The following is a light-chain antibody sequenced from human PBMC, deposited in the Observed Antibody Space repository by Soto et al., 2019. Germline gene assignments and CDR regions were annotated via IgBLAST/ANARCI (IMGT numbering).Light chain of an antibody. J-gene: IGLJ3*02. CDR1: NSDIGSYNR. Sequence: QSVLTQPPSVSGSPGQSVTISCSGTNSDIGSYNRVSWYQQPPGTAPKLIIYEVSHRPSGVPARFSGSKSANAASLTISGLQAEDEADYYCCSYTTSSTLVFGGGTKLTVL. V-gene: IGLV2-18*02. CDR3: CSYTTSSTLV. CDR2: EVS.